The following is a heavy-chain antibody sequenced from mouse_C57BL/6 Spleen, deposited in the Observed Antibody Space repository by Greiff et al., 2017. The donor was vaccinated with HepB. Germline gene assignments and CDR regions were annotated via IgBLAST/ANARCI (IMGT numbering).Heavy chain of an antibody. CDR3: ARSGTTVVGYYFDY. J-gene: IGHJ2*01. D-gene: IGHD1-1*01. V-gene: IGHV1-81*01. Sequence: QVQLKESGAELARPGASVKLSCKASGYTFTSYGISWVKQRTGQGLEWIGEIYPRSGNTYYNEKFKGKATLTADKSSSTAYMELRSLTSEDSAVYFCARSGTTVVGYYFDYWGQGTTLTVSS. CDR1: GYTFTSYG. CDR2: IYPRSGNT.